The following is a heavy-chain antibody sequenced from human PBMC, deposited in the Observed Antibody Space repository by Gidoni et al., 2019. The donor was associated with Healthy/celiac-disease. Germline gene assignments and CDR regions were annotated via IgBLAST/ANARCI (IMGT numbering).Heavy chain of an antibody. CDR1: GYTFTSYY. V-gene: IGHV1-46*03. D-gene: IGHD3-3*01. CDR2: INPSGGST. Sequence: QVQLVQSGAEVKKPGASVKVSCKASGYTFTSYYMHWVRQAPGQGLEWMGIINPSGGSTSYAQKFQGRVTMTRDTSTSTVYMELSSLRSEDTAVYYCARGVRYDFWSGYPSVYGMDVWGQGTTVTVSS. J-gene: IGHJ6*02. CDR3: ARGVRYDFWSGYPSVYGMDV.